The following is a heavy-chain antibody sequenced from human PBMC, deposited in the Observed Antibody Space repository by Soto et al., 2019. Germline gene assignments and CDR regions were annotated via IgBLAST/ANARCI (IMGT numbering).Heavy chain of an antibody. J-gene: IGHJ4*02. Sequence: GGSLRLSCAASGFTFSSYAMSWVRQAPGKGLEWVSAISGSGGSTYYADSVKGRYTISRDNSKNTLYLQMNSLRAEDTAVYYCAKVPPALSTVRYYFDYWGQGTLVTVSS. CDR3: AKVPPALSTVRYYFDY. CDR1: GFTFSSYA. CDR2: ISGSGGST. D-gene: IGHD4-17*01. V-gene: IGHV3-23*01.